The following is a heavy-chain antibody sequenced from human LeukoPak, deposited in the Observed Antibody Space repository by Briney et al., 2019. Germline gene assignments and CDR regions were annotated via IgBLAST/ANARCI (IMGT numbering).Heavy chain of an antibody. CDR3: AKDLRRITMGTLDY. Sequence: PGGSLRLSCAASGFTFSSYEMNWVRQAPGKGLEWVSYISSSGGTIYYADSVKGRFTISRDNSKNTLYLQMNSLRAEDTAVYYCAKDLRRITMGTLDYWGQGTLVTASS. D-gene: IGHD3-10*01. CDR2: ISSSGGTI. J-gene: IGHJ4*02. CDR1: GFTFSSYE. V-gene: IGHV3-48*03.